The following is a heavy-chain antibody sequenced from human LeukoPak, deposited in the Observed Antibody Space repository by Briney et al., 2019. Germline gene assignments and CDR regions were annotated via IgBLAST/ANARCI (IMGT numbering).Heavy chain of an antibody. D-gene: IGHD3-3*01. J-gene: IGHJ6*02. CDR3: ARGGLRYYDFWSGYRCMDV. V-gene: IGHV4-34*01. CDR1: GGSFSGYY. Sequence: SGTLSLTCAVYGGSFSGYYWSWIRQPPGKGLEWTGEINHSGSTNYNPSLKSRVTISVDTSKNQFSLKLSSVTAADTAVYYYARGGLRYYDFWSGYRCMDVWGQGTTVTVSS. CDR2: INHSGST.